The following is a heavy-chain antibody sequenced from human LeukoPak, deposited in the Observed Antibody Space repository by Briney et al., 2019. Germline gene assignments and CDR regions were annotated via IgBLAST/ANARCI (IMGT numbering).Heavy chain of an antibody. CDR2: ISSSSSYI. D-gene: IGHD6-13*01. J-gene: IGHJ4*02. CDR3: ARDISSSWRYFDY. V-gene: IGHV3-21*01. CDR1: GFTFSSYS. Sequence: GRSLRLSCAASGFTFSSYSMNWVRQAPGKGLEWVSSISSSSSYIYYADSVKGRFTISRDNAKNSLYLQMNSLRAEDTAVYYCARDISSSWRYFDYWGQGTLVTVSS.